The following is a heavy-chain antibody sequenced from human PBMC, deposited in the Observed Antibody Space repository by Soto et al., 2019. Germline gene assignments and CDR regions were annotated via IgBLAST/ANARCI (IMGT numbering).Heavy chain of an antibody. CDR2: ISGSDGST. J-gene: IGHJ2*01. Sequence: AQGKGLEWVSVISGSDGSTYYADSVKGRFTISRDNSKNTLYLQMNSLIAVVQAVDYRRKCSNVTAFLLNRSTDL. V-gene: IGHV3-23*01. D-gene: IGHD6-13*01. CDR3: RKCSNVTAFLLNRSTDL.